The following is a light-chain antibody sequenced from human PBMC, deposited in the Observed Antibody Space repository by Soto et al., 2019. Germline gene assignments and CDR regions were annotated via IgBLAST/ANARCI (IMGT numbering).Light chain of an antibody. J-gene: IGLJ1*01. CDR2: HVS. CDR3: CTDAGTYKV. V-gene: IGLV2-11*01. Sequence: QSALTQPRSVSGSPGQSVTISCTGTSSDIGAYNYVSWYQQHPDKAPKLMIYHVSKRPSGVPDRVSGSKSGNAASLTISGLQAEDEADYYCCTDAGTYKVFVTGTKLTVL. CDR1: SSDIGAYNY.